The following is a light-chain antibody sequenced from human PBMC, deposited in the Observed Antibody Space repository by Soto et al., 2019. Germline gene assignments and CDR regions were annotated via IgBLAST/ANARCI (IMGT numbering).Light chain of an antibody. CDR1: SSDVGGYNY. CDR3: CSYAGSHSWV. CDR2: DVS. J-gene: IGLJ3*02. Sequence: QSVLTQPRSVSGSPGQSVTISCTGTSSDVGGYNYVSWYQQHPGKAPKLIINDVSKRPSGVPDRFAGSKSGNTASLTISGLQAEDEADYYCCSYAGSHSWVFGGGTKLTVL. V-gene: IGLV2-11*01.